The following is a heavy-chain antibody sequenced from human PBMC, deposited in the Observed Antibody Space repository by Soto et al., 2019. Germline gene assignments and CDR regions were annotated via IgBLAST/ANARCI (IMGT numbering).Heavy chain of an antibody. CDR2: INHSGST. D-gene: IGHD6-13*01. J-gene: IGHJ6*03. V-gene: IGHV4-39*07. CDR1: GGSISSGVYY. Sequence: SETMSLTCTVSGGSISSGVYYWSWIRQPPGKGLEWIGEINHSGSTNYNPSLKSRVTISVDTSKNQFSLKLSSVTAADTAVYYCARGRQQLVRMHYYYYMDVWGKGTTVTVSS. CDR3: ARGRQQLVRMHYYYYMDV.